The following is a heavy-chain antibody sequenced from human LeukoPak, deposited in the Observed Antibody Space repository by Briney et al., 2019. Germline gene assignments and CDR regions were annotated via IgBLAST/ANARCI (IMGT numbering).Heavy chain of an antibody. CDR2: IYPGDSDT. J-gene: IGHJ4*02. CDR3: AREHRDGYYFDY. Sequence: ESLTISCKGSGYSFTSYWIGWVRQMPGKGLDWMGIIYPGDSDTTYSPSFQGQVTISTDKSISTAYLQWSSLKASDTAMYYCAREHRDGYYFDYWGQGTLVTVSS. V-gene: IGHV5-51*01. D-gene: IGHD5-24*01. CDR1: GYSFTSYW.